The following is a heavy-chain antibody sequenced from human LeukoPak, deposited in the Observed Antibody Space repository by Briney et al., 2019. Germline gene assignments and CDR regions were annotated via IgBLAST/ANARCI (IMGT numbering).Heavy chain of an antibody. V-gene: IGHV1-69*13. CDR2: IIPIFGTA. CDR1: GGTFSSYA. CDR3: ARMGRVLHGVYYYYYMDV. Sequence: SVKVSCXASGGTFSSYAISWVRQAHGQGLEWMGGIIPIFGTANYAQKFQGRVTITADESTSTAYMELSSLRSEDTAVYYCARMGRVLHGVYYYYYMDVWGKGTTVTVSS. D-gene: IGHD3-10*01. J-gene: IGHJ6*03.